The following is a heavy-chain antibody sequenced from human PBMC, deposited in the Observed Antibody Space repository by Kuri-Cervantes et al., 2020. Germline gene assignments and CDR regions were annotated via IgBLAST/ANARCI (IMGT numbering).Heavy chain of an antibody. CDR2: IIPIFGTA. Sequence: SVKVSCKASGYTFTSYYMHWVRQAPGQGLEWMGGIIPIFGTANYAQKFQGRVTITADESTSTAYMELSSLRSEDTAVYYCAREPTYYDFWSGYGYGPEAFDIWGQGTMVTVSS. V-gene: IGHV1-69*13. J-gene: IGHJ3*02. D-gene: IGHD3-3*01. CDR1: GYTFTSYY. CDR3: AREPTYYDFWSGYGYGPEAFDI.